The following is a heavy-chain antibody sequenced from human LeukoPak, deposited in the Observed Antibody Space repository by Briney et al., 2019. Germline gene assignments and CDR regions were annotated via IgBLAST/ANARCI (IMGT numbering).Heavy chain of an antibody. Sequence: SETLSLTCTVSGGSISSDYWSWIRQPPGKRLEWIGYIYYSGSVNYNPSFKSRVTISVDTSKNQFSLKLNSVTAADTAVYYCARVYGDYVRLFDYWGQGTLVTVSS. D-gene: IGHD4-17*01. V-gene: IGHV4-59*01. CDR3: ARVYGDYVRLFDY. CDR2: IYYSGSV. CDR1: GGSISSDY. J-gene: IGHJ4*02.